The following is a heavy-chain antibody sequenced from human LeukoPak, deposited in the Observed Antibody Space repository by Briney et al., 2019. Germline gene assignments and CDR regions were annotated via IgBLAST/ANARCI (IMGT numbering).Heavy chain of an antibody. J-gene: IGHJ4*02. CDR2: ISYDGSNK. CDR3: ARGNWGSPFDY. Sequence: GGSLRLPCAASGFTFSSYAMHWVRQAPGKGLEWVAVISYDGSNKYYADSVKGRFTISRDNSKNTLYLQMNSLRAEDTAVYYCARGNWGSPFDYWGQGTLVTVSS. CDR1: GFTFSSYA. V-gene: IGHV3-30-3*01. D-gene: IGHD7-27*01.